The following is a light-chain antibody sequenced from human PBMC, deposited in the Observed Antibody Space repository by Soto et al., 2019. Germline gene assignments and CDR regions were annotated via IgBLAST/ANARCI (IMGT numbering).Light chain of an antibody. V-gene: IGKV1-5*03. CDR3: QQYSTFSLK. CDR2: RAS. J-gene: IGKJ1*01. CDR1: QSISTH. Sequence: DIQTTQSPSTLSASVGDRVTITCRASQSISTHLAWYQQKPGKAPRLLISRASSLETGVPSRFSGSGSGTEFTLTISSLQPDDSATYYCQQYSTFSLKFGQGTKVDIK.